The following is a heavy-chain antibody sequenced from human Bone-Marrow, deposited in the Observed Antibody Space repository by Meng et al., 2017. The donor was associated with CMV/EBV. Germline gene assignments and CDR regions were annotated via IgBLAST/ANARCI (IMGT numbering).Heavy chain of an antibody. Sequence: GGSLRLSCAASGFTFSSYEMNWVRQAPGKGLEWVSVIYSGGSTYYADSVKGRFTISRDNSKNTLYLQMNSLRAEDTAVYYCARGKYGDYLSTYFDYWGQGTLVTVSS. J-gene: IGHJ4*02. V-gene: IGHV3-66*02. D-gene: IGHD4-17*01. CDR2: IYSGGST. CDR1: GFTFSSYE. CDR3: ARGKYGDYLSTYFDY.